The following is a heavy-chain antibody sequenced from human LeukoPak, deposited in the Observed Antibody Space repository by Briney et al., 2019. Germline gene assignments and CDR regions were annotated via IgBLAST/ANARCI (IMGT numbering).Heavy chain of an antibody. CDR3: ARDVRRALRFNNFYPYFGMDV. CDR1: SGPINFY. CDR2: IYPNGST. V-gene: IGHV4-59*01. Sequence: SETLSLTCSVSSGPINFYWSLIRQPPRKGLEWIGCIYPNGSTSYNSSLKSRVTITLDTSKKQVSLMLNSVTAADTAVYYCARDVRRALRFNNFYPYFGMDVWGKGTTVFVS. D-gene: IGHD3-3*01. J-gene: IGHJ6*04.